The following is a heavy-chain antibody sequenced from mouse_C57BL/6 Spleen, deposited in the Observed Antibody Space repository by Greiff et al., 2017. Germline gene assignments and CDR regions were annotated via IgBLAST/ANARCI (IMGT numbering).Heavy chain of an antibody. J-gene: IGHJ3*01. V-gene: IGHV1-55*01. CDR3: GADRGGAWFAY. Sequence: QVQLQQPGAELVKPGASVKMSCKASGYTFTSYWITWVKQRPGQGLEWIGDIYPGSGSTNYNEQFKSKATLTVATSSSTAYMQLSSLTSEDSAVYYCGADRGGAWFAYWGQGTLVTVAA. CDR1: GYTFTSYW. CDR2: IYPGSGST.